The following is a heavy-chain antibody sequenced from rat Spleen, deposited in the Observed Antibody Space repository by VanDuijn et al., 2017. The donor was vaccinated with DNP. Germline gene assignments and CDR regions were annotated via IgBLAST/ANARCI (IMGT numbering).Heavy chain of an antibody. Sequence: EVQLVESGGDLVQPGRSLKLSCVASGFTFNNYWMTWIRQVPGKGLEWVASITRSGGSTYYPDSVKGRFTISRDNAKDTLYLQMNSLRSEDMATYFCARGIITTLGYWSFDFWGPGTMVTVSS. CDR1: GFTFNNYW. V-gene: IGHV5-31*01. J-gene: IGHJ1*01. D-gene: IGHD1-6*01. CDR3: ARGIITTLGYWSFDF. CDR2: ITRSGGST.